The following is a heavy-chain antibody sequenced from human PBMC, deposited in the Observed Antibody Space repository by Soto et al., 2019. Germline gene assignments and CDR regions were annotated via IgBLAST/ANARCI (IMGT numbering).Heavy chain of an antibody. V-gene: IGHV3-23*01. CDR1: GFPFSSYA. J-gene: IGHJ4*02. Sequence: EVQLLESGGGLAQPGGSLRLSCATSGFPFSSYAMAWVRQAPGKGLAWVSGISGRGGSSFYADSVKGRFTISRDNSKSTLYLQMSSLRVEDTAVYYCVRVAGSGGYFDFWGQGILVTVSS. CDR2: ISGRGGSS. D-gene: IGHD3-10*01. CDR3: VRVAGSGGYFDF.